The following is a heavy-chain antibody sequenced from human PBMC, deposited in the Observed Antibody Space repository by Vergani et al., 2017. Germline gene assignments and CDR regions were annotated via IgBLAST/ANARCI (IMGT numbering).Heavy chain of an antibody. CDR2: IRYDGSNK. Sequence: QVQLVESGGGVVQPGGSLRLSCAASGFTFSSYGMHWVRQAPGKGLEWVAFIRYDGSNKYYADSVKGRFTISRDNSKNTLYLQMNSLRAEDTAVYYCAKDRGPYYDSSGCNYWGQGTLVTVSP. D-gene: IGHD3-22*01. J-gene: IGHJ4*02. V-gene: IGHV3-30*02. CDR3: AKDRGPYYDSSGCNY. CDR1: GFTFSSYG.